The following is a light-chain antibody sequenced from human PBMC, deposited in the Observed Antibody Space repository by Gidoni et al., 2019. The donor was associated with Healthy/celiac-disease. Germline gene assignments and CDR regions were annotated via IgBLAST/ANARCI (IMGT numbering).Light chain of an antibody. V-gene: IGKV3-20*01. CDR3: QQYGSSSCS. CDR1: QSVSSSY. CDR2: GAS. J-gene: IGKJ2*04. Sequence: EIVLTQSPGPLSLSPGERATLSCRASQSVSSSYLAWYQQKPGQAPRLLIYGASSRATGIPDRFSGSGSGTDFTLTISRLEPEDFAVYYCQQYGSSSCSFGQGTKLEIK.